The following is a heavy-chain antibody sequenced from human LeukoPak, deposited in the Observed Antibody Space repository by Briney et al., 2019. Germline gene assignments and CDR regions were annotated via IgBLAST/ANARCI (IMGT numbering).Heavy chain of an antibody. J-gene: IGHJ4*02. Sequence: GGSLRLSCTASGFTFSTYPMYWVRQAPGKGLEWVSAITGNGDTTYYADSMKGRFTISRDNSKNTLYLQMNSLRAEDTAVYYCAKVDDILTGHFDYWGQGTLVTVSS. CDR1: GFTFSTYP. CDR3: AKVDDILTGHFDY. D-gene: IGHD3-9*01. CDR2: ITGNGDTT. V-gene: IGHV3-23*01.